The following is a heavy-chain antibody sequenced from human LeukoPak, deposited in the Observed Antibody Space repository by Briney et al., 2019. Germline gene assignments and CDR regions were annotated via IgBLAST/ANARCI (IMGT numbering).Heavy chain of an antibody. J-gene: IGHJ4*02. Sequence: GASVKVSCKASGGTFSSYAISWVRQAPGQGLEWMGRIIPILGIANYAQKFQGRVTITADKSTSTAYMELSRLRFDDTAVYYCARDSSSWYLRRYYFDYWGQGTLVTVSS. V-gene: IGHV1-69*04. CDR2: IIPILGIA. CDR1: GGTFSSYA. CDR3: ARDSSSWYLRRYYFDY. D-gene: IGHD6-13*01.